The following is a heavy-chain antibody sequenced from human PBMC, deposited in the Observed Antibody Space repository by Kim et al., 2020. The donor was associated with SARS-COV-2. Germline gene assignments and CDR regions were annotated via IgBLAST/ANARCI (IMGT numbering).Heavy chain of an antibody. CDR3: ARPSTTDAFDS. D-gene: IGHD1-1*01. Sequence: TSYTQKFQGRVTMPRDTSTSTVYMELSSLRSEDTAVYYCARPSTTDAFDSWGQGTMVTVSS. CDR2: T. V-gene: IGHV1-46*01. J-gene: IGHJ3*02.